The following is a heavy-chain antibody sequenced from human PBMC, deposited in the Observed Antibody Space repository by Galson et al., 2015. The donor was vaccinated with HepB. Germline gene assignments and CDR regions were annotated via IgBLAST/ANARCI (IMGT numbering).Heavy chain of an antibody. CDR2: IDPSDSYT. V-gene: IGHV5-10-1*01. J-gene: IGHJ4*02. CDR3: ARHGHLYYYDSSGYLLG. Sequence: QSGAEVKKPGESLRISCKGSGYSFTSYWISWVRQMPGKGLEWMGRIDPSDSYTNYSPSFQGHVTISADKSISTAYLQWSSLKASDTAMYYCARHGHLYYYDSSGYLLGWGQGTLVTVSS. D-gene: IGHD3-22*01. CDR1: GYSFTSYW.